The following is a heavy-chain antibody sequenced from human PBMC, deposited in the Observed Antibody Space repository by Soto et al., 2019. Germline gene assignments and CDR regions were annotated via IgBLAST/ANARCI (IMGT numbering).Heavy chain of an antibody. CDR3: ARAGAAPYYYYGLDV. J-gene: IGHJ6*02. V-gene: IGHV1-18*01. CDR2: ISAYNGNT. D-gene: IGHD3-10*01. CDR1: GYTFTSYG. Sequence: ASVKVSCKASGYTFTSYGISWVRQAPGQGLEWMGWISAYNGNTNYAQKFQTRVTMTTDKSTDTAYMDLRSLTSDDTAIYYCARAGAAPYYYYGLDVWGQGTKVTVSS.